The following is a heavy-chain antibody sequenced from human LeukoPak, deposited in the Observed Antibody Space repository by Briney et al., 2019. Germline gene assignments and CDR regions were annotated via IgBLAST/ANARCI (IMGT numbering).Heavy chain of an antibody. CDR3: AKWGDYDVLTGYYDSDY. V-gene: IGHV3-23*01. Sequence: GGSLRLSCAASGFTFKNYAMTWVRQAPGKGLQWVSAISGRDDSTYYADSVKGRFTISRDISKNTLFLQMNNLRADDTAVYYCAKWGDYDVLTGYYDSDYWGQGTLVTVSS. J-gene: IGHJ4*02. CDR2: ISGRDDST. D-gene: IGHD3-9*01. CDR1: GFTFKNYA.